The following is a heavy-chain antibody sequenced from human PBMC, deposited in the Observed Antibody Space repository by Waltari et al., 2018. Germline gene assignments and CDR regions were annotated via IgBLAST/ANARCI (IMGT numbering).Heavy chain of an antibody. CDR1: NFSINSGAYY. CDR3: ARAECSTSSCFFVSGFDP. D-gene: IGHD2-15*01. Sequence: QVHLQESGPELVEPSDTLYLTCTVPNFSINSGAYYWGWIRQPAGKGPEWIGNIYYSGSAYHNPSRGSGVAISVARSRNKFFLSLTSVTAADAAVYYCARAECSTSSCFFVSGFDPWGQGIHVTVSS. J-gene: IGHJ5*02. CDR2: IYYSGSA. V-gene: IGHV4-39*01.